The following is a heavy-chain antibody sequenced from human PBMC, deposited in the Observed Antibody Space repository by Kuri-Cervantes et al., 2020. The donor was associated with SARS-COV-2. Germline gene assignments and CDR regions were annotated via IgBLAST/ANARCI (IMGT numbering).Heavy chain of an antibody. J-gene: IGHJ4*02. CDR1: GFTFSSYW. CDR3: ARDYDPRGFDY. D-gene: IGHD3-3*01. V-gene: IGHV3-7*03. Sequence: GESLKISCAAPGFTFSSYWMSWVRQAPGKGLEWVANIKQDGSEKYYVDSVKGRFTISRDNAKNSLYLQMNSLRAEDTAVYYCARDYDPRGFDYWGQGTLVTVSS. CDR2: IKQDGSEK.